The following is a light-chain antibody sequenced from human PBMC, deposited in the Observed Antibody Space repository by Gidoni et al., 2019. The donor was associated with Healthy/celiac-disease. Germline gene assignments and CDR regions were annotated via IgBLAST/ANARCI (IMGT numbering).Light chain of an antibody. Sequence: DIQMTQYPSTLSAAVGDRVTITCRASQRISSWLAWCQQKPGKAPKLRIYDASSLESGVPSRFSVSGSGTEFALTISSLQPDDFATYYCQQYNSYSWTFGQGPKVEIK. J-gene: IGKJ1*01. CDR1: QRISSW. CDR2: DAS. V-gene: IGKV1-5*01. CDR3: QQYNSYSWT.